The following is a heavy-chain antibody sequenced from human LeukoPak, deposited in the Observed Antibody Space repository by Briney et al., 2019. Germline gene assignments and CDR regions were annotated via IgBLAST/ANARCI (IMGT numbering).Heavy chain of an antibody. J-gene: IGHJ4*02. V-gene: IGHV4-39*01. CDR3: ARHEDRVTTPIDY. D-gene: IGHD4-11*01. CDR1: GGSISSSSYY. Sequence: SETLSLTCTVSGGSISSSSYYWGWIRQPPGKGLEWIGSIYYSGSTYYNPSLKSRVTISVDTSKNQFSLKLSSVTAADTAVYYCARHEDRVTTPIDYWGQGTLVTVSS. CDR2: IYYSGST.